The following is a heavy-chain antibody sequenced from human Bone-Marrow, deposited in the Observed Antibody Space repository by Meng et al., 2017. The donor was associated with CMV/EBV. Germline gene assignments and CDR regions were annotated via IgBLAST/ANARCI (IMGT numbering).Heavy chain of an antibody. CDR2: ISGGSGNT. CDR1: GFTFSSYA. CDR3: AKGSGFHLY. J-gene: IGHJ4*02. V-gene: IGHV3-23*01. Sequence: LALAASGFTFSSYAMTWVRQAPGKGLEWVSGISGGSGNTYYADSVKGRFTISRDNSKNTLYLQMNSLRAEDTAVYYCAKGSGFHLYWGQGTLVTVSS. D-gene: IGHD3-3*01.